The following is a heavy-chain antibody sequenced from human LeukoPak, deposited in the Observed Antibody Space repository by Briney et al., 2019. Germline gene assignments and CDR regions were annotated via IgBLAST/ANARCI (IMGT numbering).Heavy chain of an antibody. Sequence: GASVKVSCKSSGYTFTGYYIHWVRQAPGQGLEWMGWINPNSGDTKYAQKFQGRVTVTRDKSISTAYMELSRLTSDDTAVYYCARGYDSGGYYSPDHWGQGTLVTVSS. CDR2: INPNSGDT. V-gene: IGHV1-2*02. CDR3: ARGYDSGGYYSPDH. CDR1: GYTFTGYY. D-gene: IGHD3-22*01. J-gene: IGHJ4*02.